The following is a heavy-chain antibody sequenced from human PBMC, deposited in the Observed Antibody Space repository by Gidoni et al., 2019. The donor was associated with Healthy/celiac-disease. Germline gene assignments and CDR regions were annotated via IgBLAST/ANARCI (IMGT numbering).Heavy chain of an antibody. CDR1: GCSLSTARMG. CDR3: ARTFVSYYYDSSGYYPNDAFDI. V-gene: IGHV2-26*01. J-gene: IGHJ3*02. CDR2: IFSNDEK. D-gene: IGHD3-22*01. Sequence: QVTLKESGPVRVKPTETLTLTCTASGCSLSTARMGESWIRQPPGKALKWLAHIFSNDEKSYSTSLKSRLTISKDTSKSQVVLTMTNMDPVDTATYYCARTFVSYYYDSSGYYPNDAFDIWGQGTMVTVSS.